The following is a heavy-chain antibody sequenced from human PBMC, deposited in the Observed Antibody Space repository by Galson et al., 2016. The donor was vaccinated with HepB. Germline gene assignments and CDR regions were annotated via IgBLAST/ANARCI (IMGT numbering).Heavy chain of an antibody. J-gene: IGHJ3*01. Sequence: TLSLTCSVSGGSISNGGYYWSWIRQRPGRGLEWIGYIYDTENTYYTPSLKGRVSFSVDTSKNQFSLKLTSVTAADTAMYYGARPTSGDAFDFWGRGTKVTVS. V-gene: IGHV4-31*03. CDR3: ARPTSGDAFDF. CDR1: GGSISNGGYY. D-gene: IGHD1-1*01. CDR2: IYDTENT.